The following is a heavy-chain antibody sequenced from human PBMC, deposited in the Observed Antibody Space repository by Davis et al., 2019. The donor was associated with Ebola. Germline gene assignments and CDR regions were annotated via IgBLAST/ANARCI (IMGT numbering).Heavy chain of an antibody. CDR3: ARDYYVYFDSTGMDV. CDR2: IYSGGTT. CDR1: GFTVSNKY. D-gene: IGHD3-10*02. V-gene: IGHV3-53*01. Sequence: GESLKISCAASGFTVSNKYMIWVRQAPGKGLEYVSIIYSGGTTFYADSVKGRFTISRDNAKNTLYLQMNSLRAEDTAVYYCARDYYVYFDSTGMDVWGQGTTVTVSS. J-gene: IGHJ6*02.